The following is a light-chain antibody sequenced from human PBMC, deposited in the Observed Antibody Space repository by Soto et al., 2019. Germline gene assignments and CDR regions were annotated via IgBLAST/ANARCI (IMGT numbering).Light chain of an antibody. Sequence: QSVLTQPASVSVSPGQSITISCTGSSSDFVNYNYVSWYQHHPGKAPKLIIYEVSKRPSGVPDRFSGSKSGNTASLTVSGLQAEDEAVYYCSSTAGNNNLVFGGGTKVTAL. CDR1: SSDFVNYNY. CDR3: SSTAGNNNLV. J-gene: IGLJ3*02. CDR2: EVS. V-gene: IGLV2-8*01.